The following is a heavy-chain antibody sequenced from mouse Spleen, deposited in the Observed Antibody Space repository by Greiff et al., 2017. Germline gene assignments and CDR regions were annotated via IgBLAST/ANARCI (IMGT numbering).Heavy chain of an antibody. J-gene: IGHJ4*01. CDR3: ARSYPSMDY. CDR1: GFTFSSYA. V-gene: IGHV5-9-1*01. D-gene: IGHD2-10*01. CDR2: ISSGGSYT. Sequence: EVKLVESGGGLVKPGGSLKLSCAASGFTFSSYAMSWVRQTPEKRLEWVATISSGGSYTYYPDSVKGRFTISRDNAKNTLYLQMSSLRSEDTAMYYCARSYPSMDYWGQGTSVTVSS.